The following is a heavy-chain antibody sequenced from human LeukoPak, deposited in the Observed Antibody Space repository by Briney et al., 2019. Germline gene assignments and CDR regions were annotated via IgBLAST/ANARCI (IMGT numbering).Heavy chain of an antibody. D-gene: IGHD4-17*01. V-gene: IGHV4-59*12. CDR3: ARVGPYGDYVHWFDP. Sequence: PSETLSLTCTVSGGSISSYYWSWIRLPPGKGLEWIGYIYYSGSTNHNPSLKSRVTISVDRSKNQFSLKLSSVTAADTAVYYCARVGPYGDYVHWFDPWGQGTLVTVSS. CDR1: GGSISSYY. CDR2: IYYSGST. J-gene: IGHJ5*02.